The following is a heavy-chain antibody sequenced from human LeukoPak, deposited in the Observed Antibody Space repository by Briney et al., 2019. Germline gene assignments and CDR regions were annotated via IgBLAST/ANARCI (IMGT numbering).Heavy chain of an antibody. J-gene: IGHJ3*02. CDR2: ISIRSSTI. CDR1: GFAFSSYS. D-gene: IGHD5-24*01. Sequence: GGSLRLSCAASGFAFSSYSMAWVRQAPGKGLEWVSYISIRSSTIYYADSVKGRFTISRDNAKNSLYVQMNSLRAEDTAVYYCARERDGYTHDAFDIWGQGTMVTVSS. CDR3: ARERDGYTHDAFDI. V-gene: IGHV3-48*01.